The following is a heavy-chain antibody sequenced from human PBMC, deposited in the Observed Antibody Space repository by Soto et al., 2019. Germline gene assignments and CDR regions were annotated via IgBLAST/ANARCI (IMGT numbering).Heavy chain of an antibody. J-gene: IGHJ6*03. V-gene: IGHV1-18*01. CDR1: GYSFTNYG. D-gene: IGHD6-19*01. CDR2: ISAYNDNT. Sequence: QDQLVQSGVEVKKPGASVKVSCKASGYSFTNYGITWVRQAPGQGFEWMGWISAYNDNTNYAQKFQGRVTMTTDASTSTAYLELRGLRSDDTAVYYCARDRGVAPPVAGNTHYYYYMDVWGKRDHGHRVL. CDR3: ARDRGVAPPVAGNTHYYYYMDV.